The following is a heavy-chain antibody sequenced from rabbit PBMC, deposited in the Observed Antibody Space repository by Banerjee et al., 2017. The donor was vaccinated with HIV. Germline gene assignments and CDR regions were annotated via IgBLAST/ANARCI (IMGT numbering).Heavy chain of an antibody. V-gene: IGHV1S45*01. J-gene: IGHJ4*01. CDR2: HYAGSGST. CDR3: ARGAGFAGYGYATYFNL. D-gene: IGHD6-1*01. Sequence: QEQLKETGGGLVQPGGSLTLSCKASGFDFSVYYMSWVRQAPGKGLEWIGRHYAGSGSTDYASWVNGRFTISKTSSTTVTLQMTSLTAADTATYFCARGAGFAGYGYATYFNLWGPGTLVTVS. CDR1: GFDFSVYYM.